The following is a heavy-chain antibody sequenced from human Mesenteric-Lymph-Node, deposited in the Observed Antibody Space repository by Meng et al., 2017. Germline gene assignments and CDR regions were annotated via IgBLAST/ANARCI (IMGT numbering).Heavy chain of an antibody. CDR3: AKGLYYFDQ. V-gene: IGHV3-11*04. CDR2: IGNAGTIT. J-gene: IGHJ4*02. CDR1: GFSFSDYN. Sequence: QVRLVESGGGLVKPGGSLRLSCAASGFSFSDYNMSWLRQAPREGLQWISSIGNAGTITHYADSVKGRFTISRDNAENSLYLQMDSLRVEDTGVYYCAKGLYYFDQWGQGTLVTVSS.